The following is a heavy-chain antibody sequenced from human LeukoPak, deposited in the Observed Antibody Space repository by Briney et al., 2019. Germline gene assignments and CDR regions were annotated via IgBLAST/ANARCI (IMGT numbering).Heavy chain of an antibody. Sequence: SETLSLTCAVYGGSFSGYYWSWIRQPSGKGLEWIGEINHSGSTNYNPSLKSRVTISVDTSKNQFSLKLSSVTAADTAVYYCARPDDGAFDFWGQGTMVTVST. D-gene: IGHD5-24*01. J-gene: IGHJ3*01. CDR3: ARPDDGAFDF. CDR2: INHSGST. V-gene: IGHV4-34*01. CDR1: GGSFSGYY.